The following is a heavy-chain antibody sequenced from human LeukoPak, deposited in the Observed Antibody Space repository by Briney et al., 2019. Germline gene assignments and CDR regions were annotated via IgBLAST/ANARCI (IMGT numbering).Heavy chain of an antibody. D-gene: IGHD2-15*01. Sequence: KVSCKASGYSFTGYYMLWVRQAPGQGLEWMGWINPNSGDTNSAQKFQGRVTMTRDTSISTAYMELTRLTSDDTAVYYCARWVGYSNWFDPWGQGTLVTVSS. CDR3: ARWVGYSNWFDP. J-gene: IGHJ5*02. CDR1: GYSFTGYY. CDR2: INPNSGDT. V-gene: IGHV1-2*02.